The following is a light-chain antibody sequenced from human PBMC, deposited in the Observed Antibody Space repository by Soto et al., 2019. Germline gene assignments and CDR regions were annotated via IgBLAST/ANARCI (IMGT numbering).Light chain of an antibody. Sequence: DLPMTQSPSSLSASVGDRVTITCRASQSISNYLNWYQQKPGRVPKLLIYATSTLQSGVPSRFSGSGSGTDFTLTISSLQPEDFATYYCQQSYSMPRPTFGQGTKLEIK. J-gene: IGKJ2*01. CDR3: QQSYSMPRPT. CDR2: ATS. CDR1: QSISNY. V-gene: IGKV1-39*01.